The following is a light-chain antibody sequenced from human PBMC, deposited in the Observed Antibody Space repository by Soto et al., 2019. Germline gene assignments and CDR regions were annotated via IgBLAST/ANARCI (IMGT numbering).Light chain of an antibody. CDR1: QSISSW. Sequence: DIQMTQSPSTLSASVGDRVTITCRASQSISSWLAWYQQKPGKAPKLLIYKASSLESGVPSRFSGSGSGTEFTLTISSLQPDDFATYYCQQYYSYWAFGHGTNVEIK. CDR3: QQYYSYWA. V-gene: IGKV1-5*03. CDR2: KAS. J-gene: IGKJ1*01.